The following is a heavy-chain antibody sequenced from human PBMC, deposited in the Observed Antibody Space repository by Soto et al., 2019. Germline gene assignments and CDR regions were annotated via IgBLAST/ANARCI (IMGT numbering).Heavy chain of an antibody. CDR2: INPNSGGT. V-gene: IGHV1-2*02. D-gene: IGHD6-6*01. Sequence: ASVKVSCKASGYTFTGYYMHWVRQAPGQGLGWMGWINPNSGGTNYAQKFQGRVTMTRDTSISTAYMELSRLRSDDTAVYYCARVEYSSSLDYYGMDVWGQGTTVTVLL. CDR3: ARVEYSSSLDYYGMDV. J-gene: IGHJ6*02. CDR1: GYTFTGYY.